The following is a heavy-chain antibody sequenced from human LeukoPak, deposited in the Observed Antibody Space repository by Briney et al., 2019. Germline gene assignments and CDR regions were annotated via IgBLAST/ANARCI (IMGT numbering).Heavy chain of an antibody. D-gene: IGHD5-12*01. J-gene: IGHJ5*02. CDR2: MYYTGTT. CDR1: GGSIRSLGYS. V-gene: IGHV4-39*07. Sequence: SETLSLTCSVSGGSIRSLGYSWGWTRQPPGKGLEWIASMYYTGTTYYNPSLKSRVTMSVDTSKNQFSLNLTSVTAADTAVFYCARSVSAYAGRGWFDPWGQGTLVTVSS. CDR3: ARSVSAYAGRGWFDP.